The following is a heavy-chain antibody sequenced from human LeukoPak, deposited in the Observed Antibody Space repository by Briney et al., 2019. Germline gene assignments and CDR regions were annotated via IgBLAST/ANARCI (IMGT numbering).Heavy chain of an antibody. V-gene: IGHV3-48*03. J-gene: IGHJ6*03. CDR2: ISSSGSTI. Sequence: PGGSLRLSCAASGFTFSSYEMNWVRQAPGKGLEWVSYISSSGSTIYYADSVKGRFTISRDNAKNSLYLQMNSLRAEDTAVYYCARHSSGWYRGNMDVWGKGTTVTISS. CDR1: GFTFSSYE. D-gene: IGHD6-19*01. CDR3: ARHSSGWYRGNMDV.